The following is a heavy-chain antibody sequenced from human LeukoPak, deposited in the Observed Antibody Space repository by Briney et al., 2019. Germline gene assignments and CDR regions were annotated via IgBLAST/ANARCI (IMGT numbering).Heavy chain of an antibody. CDR1: GFTFSNYG. CDR2: ISSSSSYI. V-gene: IGHV3-21*01. J-gene: IGHJ4*02. Sequence: PGGTLRLSCAASGFTFSNYGMNWVRQAPGKGLEWVSSISSSSSYIYYADSVKGRFTISRDNAKNSLYLQMNSLRAEDTAVYYCARGGRWNDVFRSADYWGQGTLVTVSS. CDR3: ARGGRWNDVFRSADY. D-gene: IGHD1-1*01.